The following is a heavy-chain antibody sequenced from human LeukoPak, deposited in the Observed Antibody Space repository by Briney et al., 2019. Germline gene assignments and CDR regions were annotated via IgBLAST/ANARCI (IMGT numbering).Heavy chain of an antibody. D-gene: IGHD1-26*01. V-gene: IGHV4-59*12. CDR3: ARWSGSSPGY. J-gene: IGHJ4*02. CDR2: IYYSGST. CDR1: GGSISSYY. Sequence: MPSETLSLTCTVSGGSISSYYWSWIRQPPGKGLEWIGYIYYSGSTYYNPSLKSRVTISVDTSKNQFSLKLSSVTAADTAVYYCARWSGSSPGYWGQGTLVTVSS.